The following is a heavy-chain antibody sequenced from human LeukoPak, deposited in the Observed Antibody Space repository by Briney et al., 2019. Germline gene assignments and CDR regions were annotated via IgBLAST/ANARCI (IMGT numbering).Heavy chain of an antibody. CDR1: GGSISSYY. J-gene: IGHJ4*02. Sequence: SETLSLTCTVSGGSISSYYWSWIRQPPGKGLEWIGYIYYSGSTNYNPSLKSRVTISVDTSKNQFSLKLSSVTAADTAVYYCARADTGHIDYWGQGTLVTVSS. D-gene: IGHD5-18*01. V-gene: IGHV4-59*01. CDR2: IYYSGST. CDR3: ARADTGHIDY.